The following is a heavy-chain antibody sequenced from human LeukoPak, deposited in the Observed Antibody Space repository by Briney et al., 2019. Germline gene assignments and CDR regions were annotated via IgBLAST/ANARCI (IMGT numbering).Heavy chain of an antibody. J-gene: IGHJ3*02. CDR1: GYSFIGYY. D-gene: IGHD6-13*01. CDR2: INPNSGGT. Sequence: ASVKVSCKASGYSFIGYYIHWLRQAPGQGLEWMGWINPNSGGTNYAQKFQGRVTMTRDTSISTAYMELSRLRSDDTAVYYCARDADSSSGEAFDIWGQGTMVTVSS. V-gene: IGHV1-2*02. CDR3: ARDADSSSGEAFDI.